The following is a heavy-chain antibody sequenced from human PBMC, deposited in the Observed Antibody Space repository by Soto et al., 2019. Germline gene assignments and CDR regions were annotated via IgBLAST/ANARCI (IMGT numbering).Heavy chain of an antibody. Sequence: QERLVQSGAEVRKPGSSVKVSCKVTGGTSTRYAINWVRQARGQGLEWMGGIVPMFGTSKYAQKFQGRVTITAETSTNIAYMELRSLRSEDTAVYYCNRGSEYDFWSGYLWGQGTLVSVSS. CDR2: IVPMFGTS. CDR1: GGTSTRYA. CDR3: NRGSEYDFWSGYL. V-gene: IGHV1-69*06. D-gene: IGHD3-3*01. J-gene: IGHJ4*02.